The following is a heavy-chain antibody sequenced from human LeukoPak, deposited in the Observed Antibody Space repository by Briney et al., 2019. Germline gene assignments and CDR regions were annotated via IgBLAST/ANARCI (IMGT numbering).Heavy chain of an antibody. V-gene: IGHV1-2*06. D-gene: IGHD3-22*01. CDR3: ARPFLDSSGYYSYWFDP. CDR1: GHTFTGYY. J-gene: IGHJ5*02. CDR2: INPNSGGT. Sequence: ASVKVSCKASGHTFTGYYMHWVRQAPGQGLEWMGRINPNSGGTNYAQKFQGRVTMTRDTSISTAYMELSRLRSDDTAVYYCARPFLDSSGYYSYWFDPWGQGTLVTVSS.